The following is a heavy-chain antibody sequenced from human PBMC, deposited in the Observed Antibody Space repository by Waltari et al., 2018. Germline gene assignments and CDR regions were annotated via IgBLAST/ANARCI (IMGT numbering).Heavy chain of an antibody. D-gene: IGHD3-10*01. CDR2: ISGNGGST. Sequence: EELLVESGGGFVQPGGSLRLSCGACGFTFDNSARSWVRQAPGKGLEWVASISGNGGSTYYTVSVKGRFTISRDNSKNTLFLQMDNLRPEDTAKYYCAKSWTYYYYGMDVWGQGITATVSS. J-gene: IGHJ6*01. V-gene: IGHV3-23*04. CDR1: GFTFDNSA. CDR3: AKSWTYYYYGMDV.